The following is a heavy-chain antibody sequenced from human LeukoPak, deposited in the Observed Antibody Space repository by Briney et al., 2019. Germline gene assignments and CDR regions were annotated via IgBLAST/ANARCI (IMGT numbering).Heavy chain of an antibody. V-gene: IGHV3-23*01. CDR1: GFTFSSYA. CDR2: ISGSGGST. D-gene: IGHD3-16*01. J-gene: IGHJ4*02. CDR3: ARGRGLLPDY. Sequence: PGGSLRLSCAASGFTFSSYAMSWVRQAPGKGLEWVSAISGSGGSTYCADSVKGRFTISRDNSKNTLFLQMNSLRAEDSGVYYCARGRGLLPDYWGQGTLVTVSS.